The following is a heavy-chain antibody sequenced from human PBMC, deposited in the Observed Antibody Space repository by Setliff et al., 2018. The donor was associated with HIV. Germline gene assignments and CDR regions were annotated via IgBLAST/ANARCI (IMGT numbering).Heavy chain of an antibody. Sequence: SETLSLTCAVYGGSFSNYYWSWIRQPPGKGLEWIGEINHSGRTNYNPSLKSRVSISVDTSKKQFSLKLSSVSAAVTAVYYCARAADYHDSSGYWAPPRYVDYWGQGTLVTVSS. CDR2: INHSGRT. J-gene: IGHJ4*02. D-gene: IGHD3-22*01. CDR1: GGSFSNYY. V-gene: IGHV4-34*01. CDR3: ARAADYHDSSGYWAPPRYVDY.